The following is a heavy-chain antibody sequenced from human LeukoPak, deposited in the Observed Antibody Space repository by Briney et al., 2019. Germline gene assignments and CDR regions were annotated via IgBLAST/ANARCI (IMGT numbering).Heavy chain of an antibody. V-gene: IGHV1-18*01. Sequence: ASVKVSCKASGYTFTNYGISWVRQAPGQGLEWMGWISADNGNTNYAQKFQGRVTMARNTSISTAYMELSSLRSEDTAVYYCARTVEHSGSYGLFPYWGQGTLVTVSS. CDR1: GYTFTNYG. CDR3: ARTVEHSGSYGLFPY. D-gene: IGHD1-26*01. J-gene: IGHJ4*02. CDR2: ISADNGNT.